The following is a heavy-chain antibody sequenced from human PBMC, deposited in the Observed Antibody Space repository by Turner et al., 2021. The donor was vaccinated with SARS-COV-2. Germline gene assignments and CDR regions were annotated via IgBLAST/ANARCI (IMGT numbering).Heavy chain of an antibody. CDR3: ATANKFYDCMDV. Sequence: EVQMVVSGGGMVEPGGSLRVSSAASGFTFSTTWMTWVRQAPGKGLEWVGRIKSKIDGGTVDYAAPVKGRFTISRDDSEDTLYMQMNSLKTEDTAVYYCATANKFYDCMDVWGEGATVTVSS. CDR2: IKSKIDGGTV. CDR1: GFTFSTTW. V-gene: IGHV3-15*01. J-gene: IGHJ6*03.